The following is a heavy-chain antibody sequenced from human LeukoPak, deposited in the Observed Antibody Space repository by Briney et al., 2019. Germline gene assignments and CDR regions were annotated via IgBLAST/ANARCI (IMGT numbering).Heavy chain of an antibody. V-gene: IGHV1-18*01. CDR1: GYTFTSYG. CDR3: ARGRIAAAGTGYYYYYGMDV. D-gene: IGHD6-13*01. CDR2: ISAYNSNT. J-gene: IGHJ6*02. Sequence: ASVKVSCKASGYTFTSYGISWVRQAPGQGLEWMGWISAYNSNTNYAQKLRGRVTMTTDTSTSTAYMELRSLRSDDTAVYYCARGRIAAAGTGYYYYYGMDVWGQGTTVTVSS.